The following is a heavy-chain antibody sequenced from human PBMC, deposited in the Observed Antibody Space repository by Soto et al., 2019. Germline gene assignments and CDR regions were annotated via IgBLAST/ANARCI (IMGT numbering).Heavy chain of an antibody. V-gene: IGHV1-18*01. CDR1: GYTFNTYG. CDR2: ISAYNGNT. Sequence: ASVKVSCKASGYTFNTYGMSWVRQAPGQGLEWMGWISAYNGNTNYEQKFQGRVTMTTDTSTNTAYLEVRSLRSDDTAVYYCAREWAAAGPFDYWGQGTLVTVSS. J-gene: IGHJ4*02. CDR3: AREWAAAGPFDY. D-gene: IGHD6-13*01.